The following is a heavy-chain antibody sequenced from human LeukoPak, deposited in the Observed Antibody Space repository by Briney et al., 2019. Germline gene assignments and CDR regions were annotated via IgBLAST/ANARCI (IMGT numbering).Heavy chain of an antibody. D-gene: IGHD3-22*01. V-gene: IGHV4-59*05. CDR3: ARGNDTSGHPLDY. Sequence: PSETLSLTCTVSGGSISSYYWSWIRQPPGKGLEWIGSNYYSGNTYYNPSLKSRVTISVDTSKNQFSLKLSSVTAADTAVYYCARGNDTSGHPLDYWAQGALVTVSS. J-gene: IGHJ4*02. CDR1: GGSISSYY. CDR2: NYYSGNT.